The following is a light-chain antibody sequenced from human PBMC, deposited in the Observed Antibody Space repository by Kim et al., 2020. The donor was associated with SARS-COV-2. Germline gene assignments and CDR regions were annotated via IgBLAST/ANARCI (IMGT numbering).Light chain of an antibody. V-gene: IGKV1-5*01. Sequence: DIQMTQSPSTLSASVGDRVTITCRASQEITNWLAWYQQKPGKAPKLLIYDASTLESGVPSRFSGSGSGTQFTLTISSLQADDFATYYCQQYKTIVRTFGQGTKVEIK. CDR1: QEITNW. CDR2: DAS. J-gene: IGKJ1*01. CDR3: QQYKTIVRT.